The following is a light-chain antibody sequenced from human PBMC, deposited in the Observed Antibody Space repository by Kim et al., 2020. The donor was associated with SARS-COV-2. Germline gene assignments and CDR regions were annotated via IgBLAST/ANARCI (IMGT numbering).Light chain of an antibody. Sequence: DIQMTQSPSTLSAFVGNRVTITCRASQSVDSWLAWYQQKPGKAPKLLICQASKLASGVSSRFSGSGSGTDFTLTISNLQPDDSAIYYCKQYETYWTFGPGTKVDIK. CDR2: QAS. CDR3: KQYETYWT. CDR1: QSVDSW. J-gene: IGKJ1*01. V-gene: IGKV1-5*03.